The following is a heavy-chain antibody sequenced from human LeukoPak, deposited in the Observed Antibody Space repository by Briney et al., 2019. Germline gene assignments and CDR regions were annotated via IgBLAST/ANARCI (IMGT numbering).Heavy chain of an antibody. J-gene: IGHJ5*02. CDR1: GYTFTSYY. Sequence: GASVKVSCKASGYTFTSYYMHWVRQAPGQGLEWMGWINPNSGGTNYAQKFQGRVTMTRDTSISTAYMELSRLRSDDTAVYYCARGAAARPGSKIDPWGQGTLVTVSS. V-gene: IGHV1-2*02. D-gene: IGHD6-13*01. CDR3: ARGAAARPGSKIDP. CDR2: INPNSGGT.